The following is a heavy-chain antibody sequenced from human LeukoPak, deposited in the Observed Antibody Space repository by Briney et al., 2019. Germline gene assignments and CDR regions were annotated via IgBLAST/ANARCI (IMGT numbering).Heavy chain of an antibody. D-gene: IGHD3-22*01. J-gene: IGHJ4*02. Sequence: PGGSLRLSCAASGFTFISYSMSWVRQAPGKGLEWVANIKQDGSEKYYVDSVKGRFTISRDNAKNSLYLQMNSLRAEDTAVYYCARDLYYYDSSGYYELDYWGQGTLVTVSS. CDR1: GFTFISYS. CDR2: IKQDGSEK. CDR3: ARDLYYYDSSGYYELDY. V-gene: IGHV3-7*01.